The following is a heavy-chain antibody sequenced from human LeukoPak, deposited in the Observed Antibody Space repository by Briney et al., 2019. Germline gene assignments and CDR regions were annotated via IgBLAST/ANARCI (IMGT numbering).Heavy chain of an antibody. V-gene: IGHV3-30*18. J-gene: IGHJ6*04. D-gene: IGHD3-10*01. Sequence: PGGSLRLSCAASGFTFSSYGMHWVRQAPGKGLEWVAVISYDGSNKYYADSVKGRFTISRDNSKNTLYLQMNSLRAEDTAAYYCAKALRGFPNYYYGMDVWGKGTTVTVSS. CDR1: GFTFSSYG. CDR2: ISYDGSNK. CDR3: AKALRGFPNYYYGMDV.